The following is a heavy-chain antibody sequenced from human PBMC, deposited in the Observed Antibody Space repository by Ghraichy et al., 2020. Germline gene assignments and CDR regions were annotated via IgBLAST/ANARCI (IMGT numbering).Heavy chain of an antibody. CDR3: AKARGGYTYGYDY. Sequence: GGSLRLSCAASGFTFSSYGMHWVRQAPGKGLEWVAFIRYDGSNKYYADSVKGRFTISRDNSKNTLYLQMNSLRAEDTAVYYCAKARGGYTYGYDYWGQGTLVPVSS. D-gene: IGHD5-18*01. CDR1: GFTFSSYG. V-gene: IGHV3-30*02. J-gene: IGHJ4*02. CDR2: IRYDGSNK.